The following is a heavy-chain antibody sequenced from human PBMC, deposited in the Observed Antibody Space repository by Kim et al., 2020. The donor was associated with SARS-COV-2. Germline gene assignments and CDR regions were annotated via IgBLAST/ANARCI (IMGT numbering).Heavy chain of an antibody. V-gene: IGHV3-33*06. CDR2: IWYDGSNK. Sequence: GGSLRLSCAASGFTFSSYGMHWVRQAPGKGLEWVAVIWYDGSNKYYADSVKGRFTISRDNSKNTLYLQMNSLRAEDTAVYYCAKDLIAAAGTGLDYWGQGTLVTVSS. D-gene: IGHD6-13*01. J-gene: IGHJ4*02. CDR3: AKDLIAAAGTGLDY. CDR1: GFTFSSYG.